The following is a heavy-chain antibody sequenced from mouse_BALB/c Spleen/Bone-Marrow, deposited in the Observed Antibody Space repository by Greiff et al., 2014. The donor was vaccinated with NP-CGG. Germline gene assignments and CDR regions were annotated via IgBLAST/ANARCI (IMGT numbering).Heavy chain of an antibody. Sequence: VQLQQSGAELMKPGASVKISCKATGYTFSSYWIEWVKQRPGHGLEWIGEILPGSGSTIYNEKFKGKATFTADTSSNTAYMQLSSLTSEDSAVYYGAREDYYGSSYFDYWGQGTTLTVSS. CDR3: AREDYYGSSYFDY. D-gene: IGHD1-1*01. V-gene: IGHV1-9*01. J-gene: IGHJ2*01. CDR2: ILPGSGST. CDR1: GYTFSSYW.